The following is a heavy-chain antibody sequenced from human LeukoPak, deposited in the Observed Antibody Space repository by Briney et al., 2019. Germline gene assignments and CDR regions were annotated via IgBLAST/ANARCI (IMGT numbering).Heavy chain of an antibody. Sequence: GGSLRLSCAASGFTFSSYSMNWVRQAPGKGLEWVSSISSSSYIYYADSVKGRFTISRDNAKNSLYLQMNSLRAEDTAVYYCARGGMAASSTGFDPWGQGTLVTVSS. J-gene: IGHJ5*02. CDR3: ARGGMAASSTGFDP. CDR2: ISSSSYI. CDR1: GFTFSSYS. V-gene: IGHV3-21*01. D-gene: IGHD5-24*01.